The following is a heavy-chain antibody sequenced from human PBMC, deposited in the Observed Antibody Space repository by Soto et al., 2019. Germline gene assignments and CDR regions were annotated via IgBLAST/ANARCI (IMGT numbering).Heavy chain of an antibody. Sequence: PSETLSLSCAVAGDSISGGGFSWSWIRQPPGKGLEWIGYIYHSGTSFYNPSLKSRVTISVDGSKNQFSLKLSSVTAADTAVYYCARALPTAMENYYFDYWGQGTLVTVSS. CDR3: ARALPTAMENYYFDY. J-gene: IGHJ4*02. V-gene: IGHV4-30-2*01. D-gene: IGHD5-18*01. CDR1: GDSISGGGFS. CDR2: IYHSGTS.